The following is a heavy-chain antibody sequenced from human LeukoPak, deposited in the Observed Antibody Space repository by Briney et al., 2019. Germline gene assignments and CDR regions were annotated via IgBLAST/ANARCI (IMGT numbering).Heavy chain of an antibody. CDR1: GGSISSYY. J-gene: IGHJ6*02. CDR2: IYYSGST. CDR3: AREVGGDPQYGMDV. V-gene: IGHV4-59*12. Sequence: SETLSLTCTVSGGSISSYYWSWIRQPPGKGLEWIGYIYYSGSTNYNPSLKSRVTISVDTSKNQFSLKLSSVTAADTAVYYCAREVGGDPQYGMDVWGQGTTVTVSS. D-gene: IGHD1-26*01.